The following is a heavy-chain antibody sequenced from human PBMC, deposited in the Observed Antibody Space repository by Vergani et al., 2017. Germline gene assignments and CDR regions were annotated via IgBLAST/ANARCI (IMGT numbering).Heavy chain of an antibody. CDR2: INPNSGGT. V-gene: IGHV1-2*04. J-gene: IGHJ6*02. CDR1: GYTFTGYY. CDR3: ARVVEGDKKDYYGMDV. Sequence: QVQLVQSGAEVKKPGASVKVSCKASGYTFTGYYMHWVRQAPGQGLEWMGWINPNSGGTNYAQKFQGWVTMTRDTSISTAYMELSRLRSDATAVYYCARVVEGDKKDYYGMDVWGQGTTVTVSS. D-gene: IGHD2-21*01.